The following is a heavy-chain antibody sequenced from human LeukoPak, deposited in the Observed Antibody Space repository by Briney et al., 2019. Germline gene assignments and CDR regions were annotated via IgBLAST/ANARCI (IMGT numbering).Heavy chain of an antibody. V-gene: IGHV4-59*01. J-gene: IGHJ5*02. D-gene: IGHD3-10*01. CDR3: ARTTMVRGVIIAPEYNWFDP. Sequence: PSETLSLTCTVSGGSISSYYWSWIRQPPGKGLEWIGYIYYSGSTNYNPSLKSRVTISVDTSKNQFSLKLSSVTAADTAVYYCARTTMVRGVIIAPEYNWFDPWGQGTLVTVSS. CDR1: GGSISSYY. CDR2: IYYSGST.